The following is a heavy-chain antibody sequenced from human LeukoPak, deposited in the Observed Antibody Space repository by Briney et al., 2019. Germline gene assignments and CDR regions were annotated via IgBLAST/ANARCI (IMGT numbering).Heavy chain of an antibody. CDR2: INSDGSST. J-gene: IGHJ4*02. Sequence: GGSLRLSCAASGFTLSSYWMHWVRQAPGKGLVWVSRINSDGSSTSYADSVKGRFTISRDNAKNTLYLQMNSLRAEDTAVYYCAVLAATDRGRFDYWGQGTLVTVSS. D-gene: IGHD3-16*01. V-gene: IGHV3-74*01. CDR1: GFTLSSYW. CDR3: AVLAATDRGRFDY.